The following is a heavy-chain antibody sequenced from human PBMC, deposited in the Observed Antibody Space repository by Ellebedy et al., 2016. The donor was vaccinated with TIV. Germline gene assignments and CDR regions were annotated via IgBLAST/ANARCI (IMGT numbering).Heavy chain of an antibody. CDR2: ISSSSSTI. J-gene: IGHJ4*02. V-gene: IGHV3-48*02. Sequence: GESLKISXAASGFTFSSYSMNWVRQAPGKGLEWVSYISSSSSTIYYADSVKGRFTISRDNAKNSLYLQMNSLRDEDTAVYYCARGDKSDYWGQGTLVTVSS. D-gene: IGHD5-24*01. CDR1: GFTFSSYS. CDR3: ARGDKSDY.